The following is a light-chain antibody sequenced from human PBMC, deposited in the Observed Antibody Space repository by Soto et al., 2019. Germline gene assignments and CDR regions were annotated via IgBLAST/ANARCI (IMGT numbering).Light chain of an antibody. V-gene: IGLV1-40*01. CDR2: GNI. CDR3: QSYDSTLSARYV. Sequence: QSVLTHSPSVSEAPGQRVTISCTGSSSNIGAGYDVHWYQQRPGTAPKLLIFGNINRPSGVPDRFSGSKSGTSASLAITGLQAEDEGDYYCQSYDSTLSARYVFGTGTKVTVL. J-gene: IGLJ1*01. CDR1: SSNIGAGYD.